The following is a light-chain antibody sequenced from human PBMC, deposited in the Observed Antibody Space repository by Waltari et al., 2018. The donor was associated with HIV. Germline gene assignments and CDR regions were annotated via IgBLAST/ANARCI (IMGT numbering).Light chain of an antibody. Sequence: VVTQEPSLTVSPGGPVTLTCTSSTGAVTSSSYASWFQQRPGQAPRPLIYSADKRHSWTPDHFSGSLLGAKAALTLFGAQPEDEADYFCLLYYGGRQPTWVFGGGTKLTV. CDR2: SAD. CDR3: LLYYGGRQPTWV. CDR1: TGAVTSSSY. V-gene: IGLV7-43*01. J-gene: IGLJ3*02.